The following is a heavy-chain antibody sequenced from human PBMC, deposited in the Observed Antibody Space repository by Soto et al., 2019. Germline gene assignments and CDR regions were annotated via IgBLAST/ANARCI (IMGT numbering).Heavy chain of an antibody. CDR2: INPSGGST. J-gene: IGHJ4*02. V-gene: IGHV1-46*03. D-gene: IGHD3-9*01. CDR3: ARATLRYFDWLPSFDY. CDR1: GYTFTSYY. Sequence: GASVKVSCKASGYTFTSYYMHWVRQAPGQGLEWMGIINPSGGSTSYAQKFQGRVTMTRDTSTSTVYMELSSLRSEDTAVYYCARATLRYFDWLPSFDYWGQGTLVTVSS.